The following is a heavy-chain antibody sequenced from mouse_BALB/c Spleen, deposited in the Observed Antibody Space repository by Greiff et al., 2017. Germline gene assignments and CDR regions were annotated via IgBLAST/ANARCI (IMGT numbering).Heavy chain of an antibody. CDR3: ARALSIYYYGSSYYFDY. J-gene: IGHJ2*01. CDR2: ISYSGST. D-gene: IGHD1-1*01. Sequence: EVHLVESGPGLVKPSQSLSLTCTVTGYSITSDYVWNCIRPSPGNILEWMGYISYSGSTSYNPSLKSRISITRDTSKNQFFLQLNSVTTEDTATYYCARALSIYYYGSSYYFDYWGQGTTLTVSS. V-gene: IGHV3-2*02. CDR1: GYSITSDYV.